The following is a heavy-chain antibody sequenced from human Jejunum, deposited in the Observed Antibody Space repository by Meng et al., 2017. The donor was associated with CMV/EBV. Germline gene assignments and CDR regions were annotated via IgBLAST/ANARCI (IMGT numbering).Heavy chain of an antibody. CDR3: TRALDY. J-gene: IGHJ4*02. Sequence: LSLSCAASGFHFKDYWMDWVRQAPGRVLEWVANIRYDGGERYYVNSVEGRFFIYRDNARNTLYLQMNSLRGDDSAIYYCTRALDYWGQGTPVTVSS. CDR1: GFHFKDYW. V-gene: IGHV3-7*04. CDR2: IRYDGGER.